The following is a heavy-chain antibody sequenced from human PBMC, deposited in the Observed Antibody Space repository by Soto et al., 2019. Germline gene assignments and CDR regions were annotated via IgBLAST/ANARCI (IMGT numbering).Heavy chain of an antibody. CDR1: GYTFSSYY. CDR2: INPSGGST. D-gene: IGHD6-19*01. Sequence: QVQLEQSGAEVKKPGASVKVSCKASGYTFSSYYMHWVRQAPGQGLEWMGVINPSGGSTNYAQKLQGRVTMTRDTSTSTVYMELSRLSSEDTAVYYCARASVSGRRFDYWGQGTLVTVSS. J-gene: IGHJ4*02. V-gene: IGHV1-46*03. CDR3: ARASVSGRRFDY.